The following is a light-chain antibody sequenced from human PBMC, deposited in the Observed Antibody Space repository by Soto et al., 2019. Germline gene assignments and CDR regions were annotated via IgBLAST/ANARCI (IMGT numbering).Light chain of an antibody. Sequence: VLTQPPSASGTPGQRVTISCSGSTSNIGTNTVNWYQQLTGTAPKLLIYSDTQRPSGVPDRFSGSKSGTSASLAISGLQSEDEADYYCAAWDDSLNGYVFGTGTKVTVL. V-gene: IGLV1-44*01. CDR3: AAWDDSLNGYV. CDR2: SDT. CDR1: TSNIGTNT. J-gene: IGLJ1*01.